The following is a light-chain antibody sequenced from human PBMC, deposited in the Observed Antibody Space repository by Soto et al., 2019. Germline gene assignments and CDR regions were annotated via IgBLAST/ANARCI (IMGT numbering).Light chain of an antibody. V-gene: IGLV6-57*04. CDR2: EDN. Sequence: NFMLTQPHSVSESPGKTVTISCTRSSGSIASNYVQWYQQRPGSAPTPVIYEDNERPSGVPDRFSGSTDGSSNSASLTISGLQTEDEADYYCQSYDSSSVVFGGGTKVTVL. J-gene: IGLJ2*01. CDR1: SGSIASNY. CDR3: QSYDSSSVV.